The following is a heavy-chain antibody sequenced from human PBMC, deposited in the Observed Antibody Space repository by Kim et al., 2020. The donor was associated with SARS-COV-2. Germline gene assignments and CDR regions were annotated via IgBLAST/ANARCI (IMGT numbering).Heavy chain of an antibody. Sequence: ASVKVSCKASGYTFTSYYMHWVRQAPGQGLEWMGIINPSGGSTSYAQKFQGRVTMTRDTSTSTVYMELSSLRSEDTAVYYCARDSTIFGVVISTSYYYYYGMDVWGQGTTVTVSS. CDR2: INPSGGST. D-gene: IGHD3-3*01. V-gene: IGHV1-46*01. J-gene: IGHJ6*02. CDR1: GYTFTSYY. CDR3: ARDSTIFGVVISTSYYYYYGMDV.